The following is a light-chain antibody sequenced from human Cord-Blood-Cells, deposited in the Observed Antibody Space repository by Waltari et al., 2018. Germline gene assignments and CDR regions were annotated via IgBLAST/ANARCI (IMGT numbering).Light chain of an antibody. CDR3: QQSYSTPFT. V-gene: IGKV1-39*01. J-gene: IGKJ3*01. CDR2: AAS. CDR1: QSISSY. Sequence: DIQMTQSPSSLSASVGDRVTITCRASQSISSYLNWYQQKPGKAPKLPIYAASSLQSGVPSRFSGSGSGTDFTLTISNLQPEDFATYYCQQSYSTPFTFGPGTKVDIK.